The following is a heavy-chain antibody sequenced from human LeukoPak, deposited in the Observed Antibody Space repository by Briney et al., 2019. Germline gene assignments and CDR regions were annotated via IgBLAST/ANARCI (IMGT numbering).Heavy chain of an antibody. CDR1: GGSISSYY. J-gene: IGHJ4*02. V-gene: IGHV4-59*12. D-gene: IGHD6-13*01. Sequence: SETLSLTCTVSGGSISSYYWSWIRQPPGKGLEWIGYIYHSGSTYYNPSLKSRVTISVDRSKNQFSLKLSSVTAADTAVYYCARGRSSWPAPTYYFDYWGQGTLVTVSS. CDR2: IYHSGST. CDR3: ARGRSSWPAPTYYFDY.